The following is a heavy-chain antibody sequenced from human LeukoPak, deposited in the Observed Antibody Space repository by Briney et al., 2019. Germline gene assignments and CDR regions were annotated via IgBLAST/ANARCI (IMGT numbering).Heavy chain of an antibody. CDR1: GFTFSRYW. Sequence: GGSLRLSCAASGFTFSRYWMTWVRQGQGKGLEWVASINQDGSGEYYVDSVKGRFTISRDNAKNSLYLQISGLRAEDTAVYHCARKLYYYDTSPAGWFDPWGQGTLVTVS. D-gene: IGHD3-22*01. CDR2: INQDGSGE. V-gene: IGHV3-7*01. CDR3: ARKLYYYDTSPAGWFDP. J-gene: IGHJ5*02.